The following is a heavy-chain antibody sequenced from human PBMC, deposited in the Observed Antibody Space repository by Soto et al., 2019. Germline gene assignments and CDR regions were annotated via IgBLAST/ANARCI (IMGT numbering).Heavy chain of an antibody. J-gene: IGHJ3*02. CDR1: GFTFSSYA. V-gene: IGHV3-23*01. CDR3: AKDEDIVATTEWKTPPDAFDI. Sequence: GGSLRLSCAASGFTFSSYAMSWVRQAPGKGLEWVSAISGSGGSTYYADSVKGRFTISRDNSKNTLYLQMNSLRAEDTAVYYCAKDEDIVATTEWKTPPDAFDIWGQGTMVTVSS. D-gene: IGHD5-12*01. CDR2: ISGSGGST.